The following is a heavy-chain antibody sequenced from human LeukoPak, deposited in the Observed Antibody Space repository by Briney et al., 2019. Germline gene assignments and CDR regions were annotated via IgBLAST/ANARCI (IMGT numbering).Heavy chain of an antibody. D-gene: IGHD1-26*01. Sequence: GRSLRLSCAASGFTFDDYAMHWVRQAPGKGLEWVSGISWNSGSIGYADSVKGRFTISRDNAKNSLYLQMNSLRTEDTALYYCANLLSIVGAKAFDYWGQGTLVTVSS. V-gene: IGHV3-9*01. CDR3: ANLLSIVGAKAFDY. CDR1: GFTFDDYA. CDR2: ISWNSGSI. J-gene: IGHJ4*02.